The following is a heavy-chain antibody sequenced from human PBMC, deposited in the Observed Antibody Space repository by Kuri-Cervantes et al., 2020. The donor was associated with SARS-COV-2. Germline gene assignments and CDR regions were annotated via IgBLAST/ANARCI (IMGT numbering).Heavy chain of an antibody. CDR3: AKDDWGSG. V-gene: IGHV3-21*01. CDR1: GFTFSSYS. D-gene: IGHD7-27*01. J-gene: IGHJ4*02. CDR2: ISSSSSYI. Sequence: ETLSLTCAASGFTFSSYSMNWVRQAPGKGLEWVSSISSSSSYIYYADSVKGRFTISRDNAKNTLYLQMNSLRAEDTAVYYCAKDDWGSGWGQGTLVPSPQ.